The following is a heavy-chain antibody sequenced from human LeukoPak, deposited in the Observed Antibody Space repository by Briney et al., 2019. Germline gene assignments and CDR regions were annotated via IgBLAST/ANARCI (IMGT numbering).Heavy chain of an antibody. CDR3: ARDRAGNHYYYYYYMDV. Sequence: ASVKVSCKASGYTFTGYYMHWVRQAPGQGLAGMGWINPNSGGTNYAQKFQGRVTMTRDTSISTAYMELSRLRSDDTAVYYCARDRAGNHYYYYYYMDVWGKGTTVTVSS. J-gene: IGHJ6*03. V-gene: IGHV1-2*02. CDR1: GYTFTGYY. CDR2: INPNSGGT.